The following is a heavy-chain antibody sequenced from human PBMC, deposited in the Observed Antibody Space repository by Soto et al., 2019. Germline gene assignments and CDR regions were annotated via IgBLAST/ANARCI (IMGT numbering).Heavy chain of an antibody. CDR1: GGSISSSSYY. CDR2: IYYSGST. D-gene: IGHD3-3*02. CDR3: ASPKVAFYNWLDP. J-gene: IGHJ5*02. Sequence: PSETLSLTCTVSGGSISSSSYYWGWIRQPPGEGLEWIGSIYYSGSTYYNPSLKSRVTISVDTSKNQFSLKLSSVTAADTAVYYGASPKVAFYNWLDPWGQGTLVTVSS. V-gene: IGHV4-39*01.